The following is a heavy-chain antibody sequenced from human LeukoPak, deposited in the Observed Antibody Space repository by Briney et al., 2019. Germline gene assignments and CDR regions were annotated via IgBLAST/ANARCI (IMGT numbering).Heavy chain of an antibody. CDR3: ARGYSSSWLDAFDI. J-gene: IGHJ3*02. D-gene: IGHD6-13*01. Sequence: GGSLRLSCAASGFTFSSYSMNWVRQAPGKGLEWVSSISSSSSYIYYADSVKGRFTISRGNAKNSLYLQMNSLRAEDTAVYYCARGYSSSWLDAFDIWGQGTMVTVSS. V-gene: IGHV3-21*01. CDR2: ISSSSSYI. CDR1: GFTFSSYS.